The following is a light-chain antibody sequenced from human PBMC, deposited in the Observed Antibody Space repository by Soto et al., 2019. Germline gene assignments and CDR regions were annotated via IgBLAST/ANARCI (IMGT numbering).Light chain of an antibody. V-gene: IGLV2-14*03. Sequence: QSALTQLPSFSGSPEKSTTISSTETRMNFGGHEYVSWYQQHPGKAPKLIIRNVSNRPSGVSDRFSGSKSGNTASLTISGLQAEDEADYYCSSYTSSSTVLFGGGTKLTVL. J-gene: IGLJ2*01. CDR1: RMNFGGHEY. CDR2: NVS. CDR3: SSYTSSSTVL.